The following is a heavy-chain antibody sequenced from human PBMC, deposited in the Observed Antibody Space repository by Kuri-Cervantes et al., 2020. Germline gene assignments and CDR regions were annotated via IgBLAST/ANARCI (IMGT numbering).Heavy chain of an antibody. CDR1: GGSFSGYY. CDR3: ARGSGWYGY. Sequence: SETLSLTCAVYGGSFSGYYWSWIRQPPGKGLEWIGEINHSGSTNYNPSLKSRVTISVDKSKNQFSLKLSSVTAADTAVYYCARGSGWYGYWGQGTLVTVSS. V-gene: IGHV4-34*01. CDR2: INHSGST. J-gene: IGHJ4*02. D-gene: IGHD6-19*01.